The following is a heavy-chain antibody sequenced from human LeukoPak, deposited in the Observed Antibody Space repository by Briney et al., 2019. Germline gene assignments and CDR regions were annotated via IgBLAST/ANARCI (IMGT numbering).Heavy chain of an antibody. CDR1: GGSFSGYY. Sequence: PSETLSLTCAVYGGSFSGYYWYWIRQPPGKGQEWIGEINHSGSTNYNPSLKSRVTISVDTSKNQFSLKLSSVTAADTAVYYCAQRRRVRWFDPWGQGTLVTVSS. D-gene: IGHD3-10*01. CDR3: AQRRRVRWFDP. V-gene: IGHV4-34*01. CDR2: INHSGST. J-gene: IGHJ5*02.